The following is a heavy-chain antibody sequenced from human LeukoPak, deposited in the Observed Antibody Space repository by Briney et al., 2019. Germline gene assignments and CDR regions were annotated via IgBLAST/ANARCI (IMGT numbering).Heavy chain of an antibody. J-gene: IGHJ2*01. V-gene: IGHV1-18*01. Sequence: GASVKVSCKASGYTFTSYGISWVRQAPGQGLEWMGWISAYNGNTNYAQKLQGRVTMTTDTSTSTAYMELRSLRSDDTAVYYCARDPCSSTGCQPTYWYFDLWGRGTLVTVSS. CDR2: ISAYNGNT. CDR1: GYTFTSYG. CDR3: ARDPCSSTGCQPTYWYFDL. D-gene: IGHD2-2*01.